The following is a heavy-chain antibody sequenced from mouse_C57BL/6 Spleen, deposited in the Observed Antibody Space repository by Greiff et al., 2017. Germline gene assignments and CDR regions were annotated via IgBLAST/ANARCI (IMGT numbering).Heavy chain of an antibody. CDR2: IHPNSGST. D-gene: IGHD2-5*01. V-gene: IGHV1-64*01. CDR3: ARYGYSNYEYFDV. CDR1: GYTFTSYW. Sequence: QVQLQQPGAELVKPGASVKLSCKASGYTFTSYWMHWVKQRPGQGLEWIGMIHPNSGSTNYNEKFKSKATLTVDKSSSTAYMQLSSLTSEDSAVYYCARYGYSNYEYFDVWGTGTTVTVSS. J-gene: IGHJ1*03.